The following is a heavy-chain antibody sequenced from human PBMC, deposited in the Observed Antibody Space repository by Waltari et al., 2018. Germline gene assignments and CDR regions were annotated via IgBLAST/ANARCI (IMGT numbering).Heavy chain of an antibody. CDR3: ARSRTGTSYYYYGMDV. J-gene: IGHJ6*02. V-gene: IGHV1-8*03. CDR1: GYTFTSYD. CDR2: MNPNSGNT. D-gene: IGHD1-1*01. Sequence: QVQLVQSGAEVKKPGASVKVSCKASGYTFTSYDINWVRQATGQGLEWMGWMNPNSGNTCYAQKFQGRVTITRNTSISTAYMELSSLRSEDTAVYYCARSRTGTSYYYYGMDVWGQGTTVTVSS.